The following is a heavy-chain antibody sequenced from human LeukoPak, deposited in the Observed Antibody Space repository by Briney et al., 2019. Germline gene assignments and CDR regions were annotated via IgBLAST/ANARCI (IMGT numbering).Heavy chain of an antibody. V-gene: IGHV1-58*02. CDR1: GFTFTSSA. J-gene: IGHJ3*02. CDR2: IVVGSGNT. CDR3: AAGYYDSCGYYYDAFDI. Sequence: GTSVKFSCKASGFTFTSSAMQWVRQARGQRLEWIGWIVVGSGNTNYAQKFQERVTITRDMSTSTAYMELSSLRSEDTAVYYCAAGYYDSCGYYYDAFDIWGQGTMVTVSS. D-gene: IGHD3-22*01.